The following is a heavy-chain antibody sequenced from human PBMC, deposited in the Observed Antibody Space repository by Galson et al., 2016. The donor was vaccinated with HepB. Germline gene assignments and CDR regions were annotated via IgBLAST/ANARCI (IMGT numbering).Heavy chain of an antibody. CDR1: GFNFDDYG. Sequence: SFRLSCAASGFNFDDYGMSWNRKVPRKGLEWVSGINWNGGSTAYGDFVNGRFTISRDNAKDSLYLQMNSLRVEDTSFYHCVRGPYCYDSSGYYYPFNYWGHGTLVTVSS. CDR2: INWNGGST. CDR3: VRGPYCYDSSGYYYPFNY. D-gene: IGHD3-22*01. V-gene: IGHV3-20*01. J-gene: IGHJ4*01.